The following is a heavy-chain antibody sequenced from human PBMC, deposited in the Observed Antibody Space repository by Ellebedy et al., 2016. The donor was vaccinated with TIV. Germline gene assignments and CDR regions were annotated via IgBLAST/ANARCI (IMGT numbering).Heavy chain of an antibody. CDR1: GYTFTGYY. V-gene: IGHV1-2*02. CDR2: INPNSGGT. Sequence: ASVKVSCKASGYTFTGYYMHWVRQAPGQGLEWKGWINPNSGGTNYAQKLQGRVTMTTDTSTSTAYMELRSLRSDDTAVYYCARAYYYDSSFYGYWGQGTLVTVSS. CDR3: ARAYYYDSSFYGY. J-gene: IGHJ4*02. D-gene: IGHD3-22*01.